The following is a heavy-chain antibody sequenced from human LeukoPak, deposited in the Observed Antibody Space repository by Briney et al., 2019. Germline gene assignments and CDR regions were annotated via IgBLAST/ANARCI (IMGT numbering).Heavy chain of an antibody. CDR3: AREGWGSGSYYGY. CDR2: IKQDGSEK. Sequence: GGSLRLSCAASGFTFSSYSMNWVRQAPGKGLEWVANIKQDGSEKYYVDSVKGRFTISRDNAKNSLYLQMNSLRAEDTAVYYCAREGWGSGSYYGYWGQGTLVTVSS. J-gene: IGHJ4*02. CDR1: GFTFSSYS. V-gene: IGHV3-7*03. D-gene: IGHD3-10*01.